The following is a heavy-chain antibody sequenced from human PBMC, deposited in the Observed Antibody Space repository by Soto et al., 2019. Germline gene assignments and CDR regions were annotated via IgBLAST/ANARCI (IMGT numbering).Heavy chain of an antibody. CDR1: GFTFSSYW. J-gene: IGHJ6*03. CDR2: INSDGSST. D-gene: IGHD4-17*01. Sequence: PGGSLRLSCAASGFTFSSYWMHWVRQAPGKGLVWVSRINSDGSSTSYADSVKGRFTISRDNAKNTLYLQMNSLRAEDTAVYYCARGQHYDYYYYYYMDVWGKGTTVTVSS. CDR3: ARGQHYDYYYYYYMDV. V-gene: IGHV3-74*01.